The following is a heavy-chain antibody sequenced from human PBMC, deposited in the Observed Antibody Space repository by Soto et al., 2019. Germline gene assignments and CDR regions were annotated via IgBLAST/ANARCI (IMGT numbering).Heavy chain of an antibody. D-gene: IGHD6-19*01. J-gene: IGHJ4*02. V-gene: IGHV4-34*01. CDR3: ARYSSGWYPEAY. Sequence: SETLSLTCAVYGESFSGYYWSWIRQPPGKGLEWIGEINHSGSTNYNPSLKSRVTISVDTSKNQFSLKLSSVTAADTAVYYCARYSSGWYPEAYWGQGTLVTVS. CDR1: GESFSGYY. CDR2: INHSGST.